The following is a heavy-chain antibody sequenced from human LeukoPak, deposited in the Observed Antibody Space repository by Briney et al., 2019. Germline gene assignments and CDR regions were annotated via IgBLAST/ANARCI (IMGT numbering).Heavy chain of an antibody. J-gene: IGHJ4*02. CDR3: ARGPSSQFRTDY. Sequence: GGSLRLSCAAPGFTFSTYSMNWVRQAPGKGLERVSYIGRSSSPIYYADSVKGRFTISRDNAKNSLYLQMNGLRAEDTAVYYCARGPSSQFRTDYWGQGTLVTVSS. D-gene: IGHD2-2*01. CDR2: IGRSSSPI. V-gene: IGHV3-48*01. CDR1: GFTFSTYS.